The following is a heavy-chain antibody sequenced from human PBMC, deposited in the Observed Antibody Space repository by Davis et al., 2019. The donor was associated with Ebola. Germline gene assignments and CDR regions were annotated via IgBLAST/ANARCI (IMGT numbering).Heavy chain of an antibody. CDR3: TTPGGQDSGNDVFDI. CDR1: GYTFTNYY. D-gene: IGHD5-12*01. Sequence: ASVKVSCKASGYTFTNYYMHWVRQAPGQGLEWMGMINPNDGRTIYAQKFQGRVTVTRDTSTTTVYMDLSSLRSEDTALYYCTTPGGQDSGNDVFDIWGQGTMATVSS. CDR2: INPNDGRT. J-gene: IGHJ3*02. V-gene: IGHV1-46*03.